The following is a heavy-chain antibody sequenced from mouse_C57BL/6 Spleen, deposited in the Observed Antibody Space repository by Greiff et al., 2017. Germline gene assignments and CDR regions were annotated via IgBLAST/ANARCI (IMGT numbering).Heavy chain of an antibody. V-gene: IGHV1-52*01. CDR1: GYTFTSYW. Sequence: QVQLKQPGAELVRPGSSVKLSCKASGYTFTSYWMHWVKQRPIQGLEWIGNIDPSDSETHYNQKFKDKATLTVDKSSSTAYMQLSSLTSEDSAVYYCARRYYGSYYFDYWGQGTTLTVSS. CDR3: ARRYYGSYYFDY. CDR2: IDPSDSET. D-gene: IGHD1-1*01. J-gene: IGHJ2*01.